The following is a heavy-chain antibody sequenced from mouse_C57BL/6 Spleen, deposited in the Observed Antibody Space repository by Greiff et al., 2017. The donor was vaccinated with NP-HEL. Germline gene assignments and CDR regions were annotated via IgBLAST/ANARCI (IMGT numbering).Heavy chain of an antibody. CDR2: IYPGDGDT. V-gene: IGHV1-82*01. CDR1: GYAFSSSW. CDR3: ARSPLITTVVARNYFDY. J-gene: IGHJ2*01. D-gene: IGHD1-1*01. Sequence: VQLQQSGPELVKPGASVKIFCKASGYAFSSSWMNWVKQRPGKGLEWIGRIYPGDGDTNYNGKFKGKATLTADKSSSTAYMQLSSLTSEDSAVYFCARSPLITTVVARNYFDYWGQGTTLTVSS.